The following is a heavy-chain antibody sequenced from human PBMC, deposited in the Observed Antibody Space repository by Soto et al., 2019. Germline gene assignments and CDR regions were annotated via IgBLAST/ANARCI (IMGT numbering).Heavy chain of an antibody. V-gene: IGHV4-31*03. CDR1: GGSMSSSGYY. CDR2: TSYTGST. CDR3: ARGIQSSLVTRSSGLDY. Sequence: SETLSLTCTVSGGSMSSSGYYWNWIRQLPGQGLEWIGYTSYTGSTYYKPSLKSRVTISVDRSQNQFSLNLNSVTAADTAVYYCARGIQSSLVTRSSGLDYWGQGALVTVS. J-gene: IGHJ4*02. D-gene: IGHD6-19*01.